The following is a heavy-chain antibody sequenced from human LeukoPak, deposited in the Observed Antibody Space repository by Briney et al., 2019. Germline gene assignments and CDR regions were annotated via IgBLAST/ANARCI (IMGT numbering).Heavy chain of an antibody. D-gene: IGHD5-18*01. CDR1: GYSISSGYY. V-gene: IGHV4-38-2*02. Sequence: SETLSLTCSVSGYSISSGYYWDWIRQPPGKGLEWIASIYHSGKSYYNPSLESRVTISVDTSKNQISLKLRSVTAADTAVYYCARDRILLSDYYYYYMDVWGKGTTVTVSS. J-gene: IGHJ6*03. CDR3: ARDRILLSDYYYYYMDV. CDR2: IYHSGKS.